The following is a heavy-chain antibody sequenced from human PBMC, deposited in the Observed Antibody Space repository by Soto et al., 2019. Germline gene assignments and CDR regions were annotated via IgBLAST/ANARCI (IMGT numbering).Heavy chain of an antibody. J-gene: IGHJ5*02. CDR1: GFTFSSYG. D-gene: IGHD6-13*01. CDR2: ISYDGSNK. CDR3: AKDLIAAAGTSNWFDP. Sequence: GGSLRLSCAASGFTFSSYGMHWVRQAPGKGLEWVAVISYDGSNKYYADSVKGRFTISRDNSKNTLYLQMNSLRAEDTAVYYCAKDLIAAAGTSNWFDPWGQGTLVTVSS. V-gene: IGHV3-30*18.